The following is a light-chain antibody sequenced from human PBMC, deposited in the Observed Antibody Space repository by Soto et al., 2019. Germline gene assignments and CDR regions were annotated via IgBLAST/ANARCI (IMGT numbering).Light chain of an antibody. CDR3: QQYGSSSIT. CDR2: GAS. J-gene: IGKJ5*01. V-gene: IGKV3-20*01. Sequence: EIVLTQSPGTLSLSPGERATLSCRASQSVSSSYLAWYQQRPDQAPRLLIFGASSRATGIPDRFSGSGSGTDFTLTISRLEPEDFAVYYCQQYGSSSITFGQGTRLEMK. CDR1: QSVSSSY.